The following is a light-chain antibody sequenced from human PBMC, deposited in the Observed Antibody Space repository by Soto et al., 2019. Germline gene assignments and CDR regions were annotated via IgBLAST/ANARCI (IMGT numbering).Light chain of an antibody. V-gene: IGKV1-5*03. Sequence: DIQMTQSPSTLSAFIGDRVTITCRASQSISSWLAWHQQSPGKVPRLLIYKAFILESGVPARFSGSGSGTEFTLTISSLQPDDFATYYCQLYNSPPCTFGQGTKVEIK. J-gene: IGKJ1*01. CDR3: QLYNSPPCT. CDR2: KAF. CDR1: QSISSW.